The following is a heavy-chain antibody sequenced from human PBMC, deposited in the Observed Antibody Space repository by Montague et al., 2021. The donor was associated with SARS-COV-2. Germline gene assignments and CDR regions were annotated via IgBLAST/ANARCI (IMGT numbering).Heavy chain of an antibody. V-gene: IGHV4-39*07. CDR3: ARVGRQQLVRLSGMDV. CDR2: IYYSGST. CDR1: GGSISSSSYY. J-gene: IGHJ6*02. D-gene: IGHD6-13*01. Sequence: SETLSLTCTVSGGSISSSSYYWGWIRQPPGKGLEWIGSIYYSGSTXHNPSLKSRVTISVDTSKNQFSLKLSSVTAADTAVYYCARVGRQQLVRLSGMDVWGQGTTVTVSS.